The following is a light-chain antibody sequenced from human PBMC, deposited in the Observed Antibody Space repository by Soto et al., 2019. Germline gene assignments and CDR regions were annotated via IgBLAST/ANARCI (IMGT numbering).Light chain of an antibody. V-gene: IGLV2-11*01. J-gene: IGLJ3*02. Sequence: QSALTQPRSVSGSPGQSVTISCTGTSSDVGGXXYVSWYQQHPGKAPKLMIYDVSKRPSGVPDRFSGSKSGNTASLTISGLQAEDEADYYCCSYAGSYSWVFGGGTKLTVL. CDR1: SSDVGGXXY. CDR3: CSYAGSYSWV. CDR2: DVS.